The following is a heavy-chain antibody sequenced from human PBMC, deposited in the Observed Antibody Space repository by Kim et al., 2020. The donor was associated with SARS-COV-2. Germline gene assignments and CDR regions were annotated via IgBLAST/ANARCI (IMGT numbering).Heavy chain of an antibody. CDR1: GYSFTSYW. CDR2: IYPGDSDT. J-gene: IGHJ5*02. CDR3: AGHYPLDSTYIVDDFPTWFDP. Sequence: GESLKISCKGSGYSFTSYWIGWVRQMPGKGLEWMGIIYPGDSDTRYSPSFQGQVTISADKSISTAYLQWSSLKASDTAMYYCAGHYPLDSTYIVDDFPTWFDPWGQGALVTVSS. V-gene: IGHV5-51*01. D-gene: IGHD3-3*01.